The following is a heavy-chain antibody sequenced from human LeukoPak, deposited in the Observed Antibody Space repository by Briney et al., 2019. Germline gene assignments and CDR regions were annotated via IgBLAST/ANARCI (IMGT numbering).Heavy chain of an antibody. CDR2: ISSSSSYI. V-gene: IGHV3-21*01. D-gene: IGHD1-1*01. J-gene: IGHJ4*02. CDR3: ARLRTTGTFDY. Sequence: GGSLRLSCAASGFTFSSYAMSWVRQAPGKGLEWVSAISSSSSYIYYADSVKGRFTISRDNAKNSLYLQMNSLRAEDTALYYCARLRTTGTFDYWGQGTLVTVSS. CDR1: GFTFSSYA.